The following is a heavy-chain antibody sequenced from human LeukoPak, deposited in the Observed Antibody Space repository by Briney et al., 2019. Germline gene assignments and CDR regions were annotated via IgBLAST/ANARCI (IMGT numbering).Heavy chain of an antibody. D-gene: IGHD3-10*01. Sequence: GGSLRLSCAASGFTFSSYSMNWVRQAPGKGLEWVSSISSSSSSYIYYADSVKGRFTISRDNAKNSLYLQMNSLRAEDTAVYYCARLMVRGVDYYFDYWGQGTLVTVSS. CDR3: ARLMVRGVDYYFDY. CDR2: ISSSSSSYI. J-gene: IGHJ4*02. CDR1: GFTFSSYS. V-gene: IGHV3-21*01.